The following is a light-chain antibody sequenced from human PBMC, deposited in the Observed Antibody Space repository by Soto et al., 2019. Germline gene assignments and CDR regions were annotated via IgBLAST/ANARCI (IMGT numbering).Light chain of an antibody. J-gene: IGLJ1*01. CDR3: SSYTSGGNYV. CDR1: SSDVAAYNF. V-gene: IGLV2-14*01. Sequence: SALPQPASVSGSPGQSVAISCTGTSSDVAAYNFVSWYQQHPGKAPKLMVFDVSNRPSGVSDRFSGSKSGNTASLTISGLQAEDEADYYCSSYTSGGNYVFGTGTKVTVL. CDR2: DVS.